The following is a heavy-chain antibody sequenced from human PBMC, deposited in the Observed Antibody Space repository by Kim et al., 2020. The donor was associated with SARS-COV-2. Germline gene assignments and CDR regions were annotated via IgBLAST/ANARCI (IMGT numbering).Heavy chain of an antibody. D-gene: IGHD3-3*01. Sequence: SETLSLTCTVSGGSISRGDYYWSWIRQPPGKGLEWIGYTYYSGSTHYNPSLKSRVTISVDTSKNQYSLKLSSVTAADTAVYYCARVRFSITIFGVVTRLFDYWRQRTLLTVSS. J-gene: IGHJ4*02. CDR2: TYYSGST. CDR1: GGSISRGDYY. CDR3: ARVRFSITIFGVVTRLFDY. V-gene: IGHV4-30-4*01.